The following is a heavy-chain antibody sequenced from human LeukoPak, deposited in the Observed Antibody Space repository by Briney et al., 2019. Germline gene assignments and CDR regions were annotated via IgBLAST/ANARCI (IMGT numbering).Heavy chain of an antibody. Sequence: GRSLRLSCAASGFTFSSYGMHWVRQAPGKGLEWVAVISYDGSNKYYADSVKGRFTISRDNSKNTPYLQMNSLRAEDTAVYYCAKGGSPGGPVDYWGQGTLVTVSS. D-gene: IGHD1-26*01. J-gene: IGHJ4*02. CDR3: AKGGSPGGPVDY. CDR1: GFTFSSYG. V-gene: IGHV3-30*18. CDR2: ISYDGSNK.